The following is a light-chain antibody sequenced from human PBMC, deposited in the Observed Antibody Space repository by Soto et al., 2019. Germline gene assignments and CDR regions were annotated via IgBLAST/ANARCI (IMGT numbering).Light chain of an antibody. J-gene: IGLJ3*02. CDR3: AAWDDYLNGVV. Sequence: QSVVTQPPSASGTPGQRVTISCSGSSSNIGSNTVNWYQQLPGTAPKLLIYRDSQRPSGVPDRFSGSKSGTSASLAISGLQSEDEADYYCAAWDDYLNGVVFGGGTKLTFL. CDR1: SSNIGSNT. CDR2: RDS. V-gene: IGLV1-44*01.